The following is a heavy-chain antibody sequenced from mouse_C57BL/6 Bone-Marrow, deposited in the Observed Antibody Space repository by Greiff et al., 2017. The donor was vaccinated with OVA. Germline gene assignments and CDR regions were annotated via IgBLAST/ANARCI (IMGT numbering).Heavy chain of an antibody. V-gene: IGHV7-1*01. CDR2: SRNKANDYTT. D-gene: IGHD2-1*01. J-gene: IGHJ1*03. Sequence: EVKLMESGGGLVQSGRSLRLSCATSGFTFSDFYMEWVRQAPGKGLEWIAASRNKANDYTTEYSASVKGRFIVSRDTSQSILYLQMNALRAEDNAIYYCARDGYGNYGGKPHWYFDVWGTGTTVTVSS. CDR1: GFTFSDFY. CDR3: ARDGYGNYGGKPHWYFDV.